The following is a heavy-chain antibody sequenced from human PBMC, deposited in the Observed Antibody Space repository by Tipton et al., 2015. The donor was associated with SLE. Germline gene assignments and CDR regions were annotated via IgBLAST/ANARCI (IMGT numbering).Heavy chain of an antibody. CDR1: GGSFSGYY. CDR2: IYTSGST. D-gene: IGHD3-22*01. Sequence: TLSLTCAVYGGSFSGYYWSWIRQPPGKGLEWIGHIYTSGSTNYNPSLKSRVTISVDTSKNQFSLKLSPVTAADTAVYYCARGVVDYYDSSPYFDYWGQGTLVTVSS. V-gene: IGHV4-4*08. J-gene: IGHJ4*02. CDR3: ARGVVDYYDSSPYFDY.